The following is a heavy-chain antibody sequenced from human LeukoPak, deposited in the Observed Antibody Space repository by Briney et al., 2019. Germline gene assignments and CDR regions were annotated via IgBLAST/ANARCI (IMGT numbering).Heavy chain of an antibody. CDR2: ISAYNGNT. D-gene: IGHD2-15*01. CDR1: GYTFTSYG. J-gene: IGHJ4*02. Sequence: ASVKVSCKASGYTFTSYGISWVRQAPGQGLEWMGWISAYNGNTNYAQKLQGRVTMTTDTSTSTAYMELRSLRSDDTAVYYCARDLGVVVAADHFDYWGQGTLVTVSS. V-gene: IGHV1-18*04. CDR3: ARDLGVVVAADHFDY.